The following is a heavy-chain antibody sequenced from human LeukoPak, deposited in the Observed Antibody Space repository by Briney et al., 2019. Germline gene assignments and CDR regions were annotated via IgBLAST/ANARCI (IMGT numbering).Heavy chain of an antibody. Sequence: PGGSLRLSCAASGFTFSSYEMNWVRQAPGEGLEWVSYISSSGSTIYYADSVKGRFTISRDNAKNSLYLQMNSLRAEDTAVYYCASGLTYEFDYWGQGTLITVSP. V-gene: IGHV3-48*03. CDR2: ISSSGSTI. J-gene: IGHJ4*02. CDR1: GFTFSSYE. CDR3: ASGLTYEFDY. D-gene: IGHD5-12*01.